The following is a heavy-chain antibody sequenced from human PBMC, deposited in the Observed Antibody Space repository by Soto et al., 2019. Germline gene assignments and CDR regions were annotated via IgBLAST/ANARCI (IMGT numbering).Heavy chain of an antibody. CDR3: ARGSWDDVSGHYYMDV. Sequence: SQTLSLTCAISGDSVSSNSAAWNWSRQSPSRGLEWLGRTYYRSKWYNDYAVSVKSRITVSPDTSKNQFSLQLTSVTPEDTAVYYCARGSWDDVSGHYYMDVWDKGTTVTVSS. D-gene: IGHD1-1*01. CDR2: TYYRSKWYN. J-gene: IGHJ6*03. V-gene: IGHV6-1*01. CDR1: GDSVSSNSAA.